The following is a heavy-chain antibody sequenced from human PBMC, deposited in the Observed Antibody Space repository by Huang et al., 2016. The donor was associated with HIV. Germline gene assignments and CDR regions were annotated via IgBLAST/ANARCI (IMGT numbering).Heavy chain of an antibody. J-gene: IGHJ4*02. D-gene: IGHD3-22*01. Sequence: QVQLEQWGAGLLKASETLSLTCAVYGGSFSGYYWNWLRQAPGKGLGWVGEINHSGKTNYKPALKSRVNMSVDTSKSQFSLYLTSLSAADTGTYFCARRYNSRRDYWGRGTLVTVHS. CDR2: INHSGKT. V-gene: IGHV4-34*02. CDR1: GGSFSGYY. CDR3: ARRYNSRRDY.